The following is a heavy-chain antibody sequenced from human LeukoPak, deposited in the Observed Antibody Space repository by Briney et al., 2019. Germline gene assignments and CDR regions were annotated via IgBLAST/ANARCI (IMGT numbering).Heavy chain of an antibody. J-gene: IGHJ4*02. CDR3: ASSVTRGVITTPPGRY. D-gene: IGHD3-10*01. V-gene: IGHV3-11*01. CDR2: ISSSGSNI. CDR1: GFTFSDYS. Sequence: GGSLRLSCAASGFTFSDYSMSWIRQAPGKGLEWISYISSSGSNIYYADSVKGRFTISRDNARNSLHLQMNSLGAEDTAVYYCASSVTRGVITTPPGRYWGQGTLVTVSS.